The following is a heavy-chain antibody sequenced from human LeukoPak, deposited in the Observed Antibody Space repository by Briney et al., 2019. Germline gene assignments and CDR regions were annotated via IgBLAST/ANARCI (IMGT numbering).Heavy chain of an antibody. Sequence: ASVKVFCKASGYTFTGYYMHWVRQAPGQGLEWMGWINPNSGGTNYAQKFQGRVTMTRDTSISTAYMELSRLRSDDTAVYYCARFVVGATTGFDYWGQGTLVTVSS. CDR2: INPNSGGT. J-gene: IGHJ4*02. D-gene: IGHD1-26*01. CDR3: ARFVVGATTGFDY. V-gene: IGHV1-2*02. CDR1: GYTFTGYY.